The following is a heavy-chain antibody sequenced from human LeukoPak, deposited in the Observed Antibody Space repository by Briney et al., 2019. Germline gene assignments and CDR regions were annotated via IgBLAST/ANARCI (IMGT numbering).Heavy chain of an antibody. CDR3: ARRGPLLNGDYVGYWFDP. D-gene: IGHD4-17*01. J-gene: IGHJ5*02. CDR2: TYYRSKWFN. CDR1: GDSVSRNSVA. V-gene: IGHV6-1*01. Sequence: SQTLSLTCAISGDSVSRNSVAWNWIRQSPSRGLEWLGRTYYRSKWFNDYAVSVKSRISINPDTSKNQFSLQLNSVTPEDTAVYYCARRGPLLNGDYVGYWFDPWGQGILVTVSS.